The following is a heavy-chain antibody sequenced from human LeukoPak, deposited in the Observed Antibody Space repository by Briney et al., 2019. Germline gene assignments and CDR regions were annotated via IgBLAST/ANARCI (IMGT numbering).Heavy chain of an antibody. CDR2: ISYDGSNK. Sequence: GGSLRLSCAVSGFTVSSNYMSWVRQAPGKGLEWVAVISYDGSNKYYADSVKGRFTISRDNSKNTLYLQMNSLRAEDTAVYYCAKGGQVATEDAFDIWGQGTMVTVSS. CDR3: AKGGQVATEDAFDI. CDR1: GFTVSSNY. V-gene: IGHV3-30*18. D-gene: IGHD5-12*01. J-gene: IGHJ3*02.